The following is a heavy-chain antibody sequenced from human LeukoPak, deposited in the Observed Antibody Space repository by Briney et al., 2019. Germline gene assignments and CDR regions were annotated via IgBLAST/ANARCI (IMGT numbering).Heavy chain of an antibody. V-gene: IGHV3-21*01. CDR3: ARDQVSSEAFDI. D-gene: IGHD6-6*01. CDR2: ISSSSSYI. J-gene: IGHJ3*02. Sequence: GGSLRLSCAASGFTFSSYSMNWVRQAPGKGLEWVSSISSSSSYIYYADSVKGRFTISRDNAKNSLYLQMNSLRAEDTAVYYCARDQVSSEAFDISGQGTMVTVSS. CDR1: GFTFSSYS.